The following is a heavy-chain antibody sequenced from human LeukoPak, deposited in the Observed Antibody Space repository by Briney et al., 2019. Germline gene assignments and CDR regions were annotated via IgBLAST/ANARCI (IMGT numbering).Heavy chain of an antibody. V-gene: IGHV4-30-2*01. CDR2: IYHSGRT. Sequence: SQTLSLTCAVSGGSISSGDYSWSWFRRQPGKGLEWIGYIYHSGRTFYNPSLKSRVTISVDTSKNQISLEVTSVTAADTAVYYCARDGGYGHYDYWGRGTLVTVSS. CDR1: GGSISSGDYS. CDR3: ARDGGYGHYDY. D-gene: IGHD5-18*01. J-gene: IGHJ4*02.